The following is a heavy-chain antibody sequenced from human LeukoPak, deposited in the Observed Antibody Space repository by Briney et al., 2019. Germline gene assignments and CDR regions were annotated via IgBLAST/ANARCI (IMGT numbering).Heavy chain of an antibody. CDR2: IYPRDGST. CDR3: ARDQEGFDY. CDR1: GYTFTSNY. Sequence: ASVKVSCTASGYTFTSNYIHWVRQAPGQGLKWMGMIYPRDGSTSYAQKFQGRVTVTRDTSTSTVHMELSGLRSEDTAVYYCARDQEGFDYWGQGTLVTVSS. V-gene: IGHV1-46*01. J-gene: IGHJ4*02.